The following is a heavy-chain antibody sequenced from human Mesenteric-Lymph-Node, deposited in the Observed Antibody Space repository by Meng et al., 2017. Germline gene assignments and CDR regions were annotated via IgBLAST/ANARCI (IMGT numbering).Heavy chain of an antibody. D-gene: IGHD3-22*01. CDR1: CGSISSGGHS. J-gene: IGHJ4*01. CDR2: IYYSGST. CDR3: ARVDSSGYFLDY. V-gene: IGHV4-31*03. Sequence: QVQLQESGPGLVKPSPTLSLTGTVSCGSISSGGHSWSWIRQHPGKGLEWIAYIYYSGSTYYNPSLKSRVILSVDTSKNQFSLKLSSVTAADTAVYYCARVDSSGYFLDYWGQGTLVTVSS.